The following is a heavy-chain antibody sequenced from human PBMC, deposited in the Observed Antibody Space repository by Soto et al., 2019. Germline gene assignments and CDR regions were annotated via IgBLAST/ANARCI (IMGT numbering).Heavy chain of an antibody. CDR2: INPSGGST. D-gene: IGHD3-9*01. CDR3: ARGQYYDILTGSSHFDY. CDR1: GYTFTNYY. J-gene: IGHJ4*02. Sequence: ASVKVSCKASGYTFTNYYMRWVRQAPGQGLEWMGIINPSGGSTSYAQKFQGRVTMTRDTSTSTVYMELSSLRSEDTAVYYCARGQYYDILTGSSHFDYWGQGTLVTVSS. V-gene: IGHV1-46*03.